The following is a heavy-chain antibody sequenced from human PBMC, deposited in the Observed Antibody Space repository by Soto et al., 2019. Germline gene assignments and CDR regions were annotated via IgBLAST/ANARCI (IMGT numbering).Heavy chain of an antibody. J-gene: IGHJ4*02. D-gene: IGHD3-22*01. V-gene: IGHV3-23*01. CDR1: GFTFSSYA. CDR3: ARATPKYNSSGYEGYYFDY. CDR2: ISGSGGST. Sequence: GSLRLSCAASGFTFSSYAMSWVRQAPGKGLEWVSAISGSGGSTYYADSVKGRFTISRDNSKNTLYLQMNSLRAEDTTVYYCARATPKYNSSGYEGYYFDYWGQGTLVTVPS.